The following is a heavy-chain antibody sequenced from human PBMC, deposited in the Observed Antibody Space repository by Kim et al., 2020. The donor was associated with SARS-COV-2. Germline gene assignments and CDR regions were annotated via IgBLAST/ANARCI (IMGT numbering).Heavy chain of an antibody. V-gene: IGHV3-30-3*01. CDR1: GFTFSSYA. J-gene: IGHJ4*02. CDR3: ASSRSIAEAGTVDY. CDR2: ISYDGSNK. Sequence: GGSLRLSCAASGFTFSSYAMHWVRQAPGKGLEWVAVISYDGSNKYYADSVKGRFTISRDNSKNTLYLQMNSLRAEDTAVYYCASSRSIAEAGTVDYWGQG. D-gene: IGHD6-19*01.